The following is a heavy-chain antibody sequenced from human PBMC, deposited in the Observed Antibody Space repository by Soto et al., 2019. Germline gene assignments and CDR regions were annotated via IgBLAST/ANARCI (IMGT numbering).Heavy chain of an antibody. D-gene: IGHD6-13*01. J-gene: IGHJ6*03. CDR2: IRSKAYGGTT. Sequence: GGSLRLSCTASGFTFGDYAMSWFRQAPGKGLEWVGFIRSKAYGGTTEYAASVKGRFTISRDDSKSIAYLQMNSLKTEDTAVYYCTREGPRIAAAGGVYYYYMDVWGEGTTVTVSS. V-gene: IGHV3-49*03. CDR1: GFTFGDYA. CDR3: TREGPRIAAAGGVYYYYMDV.